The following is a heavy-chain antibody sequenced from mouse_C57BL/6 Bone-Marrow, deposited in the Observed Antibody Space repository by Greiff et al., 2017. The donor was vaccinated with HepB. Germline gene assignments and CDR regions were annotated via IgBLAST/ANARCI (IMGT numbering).Heavy chain of an antibody. CDR3: ARKRGDYGRGDYYAMDY. V-gene: IGHV2-9-1*01. Sequence: VKLVESGPGLVAPSQSLSITCTVSGFSLTSYAISWVRQPPGKGLEWLGVIWTGGGTNYNSALKSRLSISKDNSKSQVFLKMNSLQTDDTARYYCARKRGDYGRGDYYAMDYWGQGTSVTVSS. D-gene: IGHD1-1*01. J-gene: IGHJ4*01. CDR2: IWTGGGT. CDR1: GFSLTSYA.